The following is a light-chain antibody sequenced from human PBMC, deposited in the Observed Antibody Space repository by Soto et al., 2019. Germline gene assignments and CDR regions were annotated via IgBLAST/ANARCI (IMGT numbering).Light chain of an antibody. CDR1: QSISRY. CDR2: DAS. V-gene: IGKV1-39*01. CDR3: QRSASTPLT. J-gene: IGKJ4*01. Sequence: DIQMTQSPSSLSASVGDRVTITCRASQSISRYLNWYQQEPGNAPKLLIYDASSLQSGVPSRFSGSGSGTDFTLTISSLQAEDFAPYCCQRSASTPLTFGGGKKGQIK.